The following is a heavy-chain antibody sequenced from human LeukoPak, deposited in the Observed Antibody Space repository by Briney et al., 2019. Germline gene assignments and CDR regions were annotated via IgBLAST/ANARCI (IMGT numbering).Heavy chain of an antibody. J-gene: IGHJ6*02. CDR3: AMGAPSSSWYLRYYGMDV. Sequence: ASVKVSCKASGGTFSSYAISWVRQAPGQGLEWMGGIIPIFGTANYAQKSQGRVTITADESTSTAYMELSSLRSEDTAVYYCAMGAPSSSWYLRYYGMDVWGQGTTVTVSS. CDR1: GGTFSSYA. V-gene: IGHV1-69*13. D-gene: IGHD6-13*01. CDR2: IIPIFGTA.